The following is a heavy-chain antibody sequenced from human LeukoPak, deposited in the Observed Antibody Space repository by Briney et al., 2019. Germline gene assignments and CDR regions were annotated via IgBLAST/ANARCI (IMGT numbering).Heavy chain of an antibody. Sequence: ASVKVSCKASGYTFTSYAMNWVRQAPEQGLEWMGWINTNTGNPTYAQGFTGRFVFSLDTSVSTAYLQISSLKAEDTAVYYCARDRTRWLQSALGYWGQGTLVTVSS. CDR2: INTNTGNP. J-gene: IGHJ4*02. CDR1: GYTFTSYA. V-gene: IGHV7-4-1*02. D-gene: IGHD5-24*01. CDR3: ARDRTRWLQSALGY.